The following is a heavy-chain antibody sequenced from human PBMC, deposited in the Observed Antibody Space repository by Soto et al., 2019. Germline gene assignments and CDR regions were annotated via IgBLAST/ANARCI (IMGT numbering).Heavy chain of an antibody. CDR1: GGSISSGGYS. V-gene: IGHV4-30-2*01. Sequence: SETLSLTCAVSGGSISSGGYSGSWIRQPPGKGLEWIGYIYHSGSTYYNPSLKSRVTISVDRSKNQFSLKLSSVTAADTAVYYCARGITGTSWDYYYYYYMDVWDKGTTVTVSS. J-gene: IGHJ6*03. D-gene: IGHD1-20*01. CDR3: ARGITGTSWDYYYYYYMDV. CDR2: IYHSGST.